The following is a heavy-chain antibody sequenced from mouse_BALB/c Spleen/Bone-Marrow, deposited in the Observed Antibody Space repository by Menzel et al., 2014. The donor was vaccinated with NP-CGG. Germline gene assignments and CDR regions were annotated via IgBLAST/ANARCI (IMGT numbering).Heavy chain of an antibody. J-gene: IGHJ1*01. CDR1: GNTFTSYD. CDR3: VRSRLRDWYCDV. CDR2: IFPGDSTT. D-gene: IGHD1-2*01. Sequence: QVQLQQSGVELVKPGASVKLSCKASGNTFTSYDINWVRQRPEQGLEWIGWIFPGDSTTKYNEKFKGKATLSTDKSSSTVHMQLSRLTSEDSAVYFCVRSRLRDWYCDVWGAGTTVPISS. V-gene: IGHV1S56*01.